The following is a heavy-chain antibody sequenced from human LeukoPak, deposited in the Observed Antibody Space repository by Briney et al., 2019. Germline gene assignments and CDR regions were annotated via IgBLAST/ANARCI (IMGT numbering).Heavy chain of an antibody. Sequence: PSETLSLTCTVSGGSISSYYWSWIRQPAGKGLEWIGRIYTSGSTNYNPSLKSRVTISVDTSKNQFSLKLSSVTAADTAVYYCARDSGIADRPLWFDPWGQGTLVTVSS. CDR3: ARDSGIADRPLWFDP. CDR2: IYTSGST. J-gene: IGHJ5*02. CDR1: GGSISSYY. D-gene: IGHD6-6*01. V-gene: IGHV4-4*07.